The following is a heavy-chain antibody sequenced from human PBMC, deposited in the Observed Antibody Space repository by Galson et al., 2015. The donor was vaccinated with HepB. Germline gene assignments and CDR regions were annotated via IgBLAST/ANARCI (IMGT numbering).Heavy chain of an antibody. CDR3: ARGGKHYDSRRFDY. D-gene: IGHD3-22*01. CDR1: GYTFTSYY. CDR2: INPSGGRT. J-gene: IGHJ4*02. V-gene: IGHV1-46*03. Sequence: SVKVSCKASGYTFTSYYMHWVRQAPGQGLEWMGIINPSGGRTTYAQQFQGRDTMTRDTSTGTVYMELSSLRSEDAAVYYCARGGKHYDSRRFDYWGQGTLVTVSS.